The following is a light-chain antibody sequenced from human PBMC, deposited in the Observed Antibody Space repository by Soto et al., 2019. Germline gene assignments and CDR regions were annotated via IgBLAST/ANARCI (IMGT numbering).Light chain of an antibody. Sequence: IQLTQSPSILSGTFGDRVTLNCRASQDVSDFLAWYQHPPGKAPNLLIYAGYTLQSGVPSRFSGSGSGTEFNLTITNLQPEDFATYYCQQLNSYPRTFGQGTKVDI. CDR1: QDVSDF. CDR2: AGY. J-gene: IGKJ1*01. V-gene: IGKV1-9*01. CDR3: QQLNSYPRT.